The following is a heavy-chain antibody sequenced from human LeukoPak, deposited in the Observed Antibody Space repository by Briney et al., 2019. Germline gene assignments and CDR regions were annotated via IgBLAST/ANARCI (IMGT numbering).Heavy chain of an antibody. V-gene: IGHV4-39*01. CDR3: AAPAGPFGDYDY. CDR1: GGSISSTSYY. Sequence: SETLSLTCTVSGGSISSTSYYWGWIRQTPWKWLEWIGSIYYSGTTYYKPSLKSRLTISVDTSKNQFSLKLTSVTAADTAVYYCAAPAGPFGDYDYWGQGTLVTVSS. D-gene: IGHD4-17*01. J-gene: IGHJ4*02. CDR2: IYYSGTT.